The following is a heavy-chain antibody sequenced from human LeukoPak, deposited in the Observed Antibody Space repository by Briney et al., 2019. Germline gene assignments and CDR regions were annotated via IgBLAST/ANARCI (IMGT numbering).Heavy chain of an antibody. CDR2: ISGSGGST. CDR1: GFTFSSYA. D-gene: IGHD3-16*02. Sequence: GGSLRLSCAASGFTFSSYAMSWVRQAPGKGLEWVSAISGSGGSTYYADSVKGRFTISRDNSKNTLYLQMNSLRAEDTAVYYCAKLDYDYVWGGYRYTDKNWFDPWGQGTLVTVSS. V-gene: IGHV3-23*01. J-gene: IGHJ5*02. CDR3: AKLDYDYVWGGYRYTDKNWFDP.